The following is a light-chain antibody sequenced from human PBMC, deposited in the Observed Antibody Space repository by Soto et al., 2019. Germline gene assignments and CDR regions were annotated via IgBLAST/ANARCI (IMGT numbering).Light chain of an antibody. CDR3: CSYAGSSSYV. J-gene: IGLJ1*01. CDR2: DVN. V-gene: IGLV2-11*01. CDR1: SSDVGGYNY. Sequence: QSALTQPRSVSGSPGQSVTISCTGTSSDVGGYNYVSWYQQHPGKAPKLMIYDVNKWTSGVPDRFSGSKSGNTASLTISGLQAEDEADYYCCSYAGSSSYVLGTGTKLTVL.